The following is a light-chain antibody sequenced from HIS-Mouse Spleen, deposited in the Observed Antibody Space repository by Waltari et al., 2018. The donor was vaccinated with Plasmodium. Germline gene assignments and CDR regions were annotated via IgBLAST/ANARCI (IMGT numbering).Light chain of an antibody. CDR1: ALPKKY. V-gene: IGLV3-10*01. J-gene: IGLJ3*02. Sequence: SYELTQPPSVSVSPGQTARITCSGAALPKKYHYWYQQKSGQAHVLVIYEDSKRPSGIPERFSGSSSGTMATLTISGAQVEDEADYYCYSTDSSGNHRVFGGGTKLTVL. CDR3: YSTDSSGNHRV. CDR2: EDS.